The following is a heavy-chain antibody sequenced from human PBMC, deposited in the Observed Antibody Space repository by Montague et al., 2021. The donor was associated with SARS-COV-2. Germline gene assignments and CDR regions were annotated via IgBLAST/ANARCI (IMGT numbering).Heavy chain of an antibody. CDR2: ISTSSFYT. CDR1: GFTFSDYY. Sequence: LRLSCAASGFTFSDYYMGWIRQAPGKGLEWVSDISTSSFYTNYADSVKGRFTISRDNAKNSLYLQMNSLRAADTAVYYCARGGHCSRGVCSSVGLVDFWGPGTLVTVSS. D-gene: IGHD2-8*02. V-gene: IGHV3-11*05. CDR3: ARGGHCSRGVCSSVGLVDF. J-gene: IGHJ4*02.